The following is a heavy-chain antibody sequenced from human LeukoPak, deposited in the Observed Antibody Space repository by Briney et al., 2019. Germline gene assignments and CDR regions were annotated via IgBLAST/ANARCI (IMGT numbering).Heavy chain of an antibody. CDR2: MNPNGGNT. Sequence: ASVKVSCKASGYTFTSYDINWVRQATGQGLEWMGWMNPNGGNTGYAQKFQGRVTMTRNTSISTAYMELSSLRSEDTAVYYCARADYDILTGYYPGWFDPWGQGTLVTVSS. V-gene: IGHV1-8*01. CDR3: ARADYDILTGYYPGWFDP. CDR1: GYTFTSYD. J-gene: IGHJ5*02. D-gene: IGHD3-9*01.